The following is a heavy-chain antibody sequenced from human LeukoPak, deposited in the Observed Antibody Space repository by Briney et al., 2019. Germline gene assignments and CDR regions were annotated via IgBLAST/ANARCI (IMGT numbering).Heavy chain of an antibody. D-gene: IGHD1-26*01. Sequence: ASVKVSCKASGYTFTSYGISWVRQAPGQGLEWMGWISAYNGNTNYAQKLQGRVTMTTDTSTSTAYMELRSLRSDDTAVYYCARGPYSGSYYIDLNLDYWGQGTLVTVSS. J-gene: IGHJ4*02. CDR3: ARGPYSGSYYIDLNLDY. CDR1: GYTFTSYG. CDR2: ISAYNGNT. V-gene: IGHV1-18*01.